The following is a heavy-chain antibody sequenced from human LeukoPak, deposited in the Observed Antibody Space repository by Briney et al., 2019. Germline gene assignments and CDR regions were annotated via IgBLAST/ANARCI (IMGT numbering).Heavy chain of an antibody. V-gene: IGHV1-18*01. D-gene: IGHD6-13*01. J-gene: IGHJ1*01. CDR1: GYTFTSYG. CDR2: ISAYNGNT. Sequence: ASVKVSCKASGYTFTSYGITWVRQAPGQGLGWVGWISAYNGNTNYAQKLQGRVTKTTDTSTSTAYMELRSLRSDDTAVYYCARTGYSSSWYDAEYFHHWGQGTLVAVSS. CDR3: ARTGYSSSWYDAEYFHH.